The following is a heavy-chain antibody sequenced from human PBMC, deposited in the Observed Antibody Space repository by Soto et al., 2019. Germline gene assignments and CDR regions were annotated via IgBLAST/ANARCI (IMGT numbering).Heavy chain of an antibody. CDR3: VRGGSNYSS. V-gene: IGHV3-7*01. D-gene: IGHD4-4*01. Sequence: EVQLVESGGGLGQPGGSLRLSGTASGFTFSDSWMTWVRQAPGKGLEWVARIKPDESEKKYADSVKGRFSISRDNAKNSMYLQMDSLRGEDTAVYYCVRGGSNYSSWGQGTLVTVSS. CDR2: IKPDESEK. CDR1: GFTFSDSW. J-gene: IGHJ5*02.